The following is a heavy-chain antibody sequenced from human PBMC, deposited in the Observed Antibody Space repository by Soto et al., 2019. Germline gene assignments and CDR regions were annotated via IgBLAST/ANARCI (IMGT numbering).Heavy chain of an antibody. V-gene: IGHV3-23*01. CDR1: GFTFSSYA. D-gene: IGHD1-26*01. CDR3: AKRGSGSQFAY. J-gene: IGHJ4*02. Sequence: EVQLLESGGGLVQPGGSLRLSCAASGFTFSSYAMSWVRQAPGKGLEWVSVISGSGDSTYYADSVKGRFTISRDNSTITLYLQMNRLRAEATAVYYCAKRGSGSQFAYWGQGTLVTVSS. CDR2: ISGSGDST.